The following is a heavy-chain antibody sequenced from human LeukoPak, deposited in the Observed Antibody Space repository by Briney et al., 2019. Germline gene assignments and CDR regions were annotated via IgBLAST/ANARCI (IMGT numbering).Heavy chain of an antibody. Sequence: GGSLRLSCAASGFTFSRFGMNWVRQAPGKGLEWISYISSSSSAMYYADSVKGRFTISRDNAKNSLYLQMSSLRDEDTAVYYCAQKGGTDHWGQGTLVTVSS. CDR2: ISSSSSAM. J-gene: IGHJ4*02. V-gene: IGHV3-48*02. D-gene: IGHD2-15*01. CDR1: GFTFSRFG. CDR3: AQKGGTDH.